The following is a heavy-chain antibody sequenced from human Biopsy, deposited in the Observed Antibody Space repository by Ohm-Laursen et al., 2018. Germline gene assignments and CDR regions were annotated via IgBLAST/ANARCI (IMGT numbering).Heavy chain of an antibody. V-gene: IGHV4-61*01. D-gene: IGHD6-19*01. CDR3: ARGMRSSGWPYFDS. Sequence: TLSLTCTVSGDSVSSSSFYWTWIRQPPGQGLEYIGYIYDRGSTANYNPSLESRVTMSVDMPKNQFSLKLSSVTAADTAIYYCARGMRSSGWPYFDSWGQGTPVTVSS. J-gene: IGHJ4*02. CDR1: GDSVSSSSFY. CDR2: IYDRGSTA.